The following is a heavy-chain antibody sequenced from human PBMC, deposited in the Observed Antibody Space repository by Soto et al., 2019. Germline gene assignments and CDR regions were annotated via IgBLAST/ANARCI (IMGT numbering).Heavy chain of an antibody. CDR2: IGTARDT. CDR1: GFTFSSYD. D-gene: IGHD2-2*01. V-gene: IGHV3-13*01. Sequence: EVQLVESGGGLVQPGGSLRLSCAASGFTFSSYDMHWVRQATGKGLEWVSAIGTARDTYYPGSVKGRFTISRENAKNSLYLQMNSLGAGDTAVYYCARGSIVVVPDPRNPADYYYMDVWGKETTVTVSS. CDR3: ARGSIVVVPDPRNPADYYYMDV. J-gene: IGHJ6*03.